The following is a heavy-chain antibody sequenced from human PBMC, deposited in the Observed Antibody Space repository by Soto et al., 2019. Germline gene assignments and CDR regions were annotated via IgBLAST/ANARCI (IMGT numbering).Heavy chain of an antibody. CDR2: ISYDGSNK. CDR3: AKEIELVPAATIVYYYYYGMDV. Sequence: GGSLRLSCAASGFTFSSYGMHWVRQAPGKGLEWVAVISYDGSNKYYADSVKGRFTISRDNSKNTLYLQMNSLRAEETAVYYCAKEIELVPAATIVYYYYYGMDVWGQGTTVTVSS. CDR1: GFTFSSYG. V-gene: IGHV3-30*18. D-gene: IGHD2-2*01. J-gene: IGHJ6*02.